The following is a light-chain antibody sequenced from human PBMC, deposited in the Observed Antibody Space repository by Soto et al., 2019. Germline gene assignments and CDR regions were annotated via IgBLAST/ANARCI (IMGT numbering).Light chain of an antibody. Sequence: EIVMTQSPATLSVSRGERATLSCRASQSVSSNLTWYQQKPGQAPRLLIYGASTRATGIPARFSGSGSGTEFTLTISSLQSEDFAVYYCQQYNNWPPLTFGQGTRLEIK. J-gene: IGKJ5*01. CDR1: QSVSSN. V-gene: IGKV3-15*01. CDR3: QQYNNWPPLT. CDR2: GAS.